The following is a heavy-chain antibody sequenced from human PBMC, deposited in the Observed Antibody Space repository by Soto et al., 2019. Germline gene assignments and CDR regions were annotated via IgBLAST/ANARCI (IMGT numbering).Heavy chain of an antibody. CDR1: GVSVRTYA. Sequence: GSMRLACAAWGVSVRTYAMSGARKAPGKGLKRVSVISDNGDSTYYADSVKGRFTLSRDSSKNTLYLRMNSLRAEDTAVYYCASYVRGPTFYFDIWAEATLVTVSS. V-gene: IGHV3-23*01. D-gene: IGHD3-10*02. J-gene: IGHJ4*02. CDR3: ASYVRGPTFYFDI. CDR2: ISDNGDST.